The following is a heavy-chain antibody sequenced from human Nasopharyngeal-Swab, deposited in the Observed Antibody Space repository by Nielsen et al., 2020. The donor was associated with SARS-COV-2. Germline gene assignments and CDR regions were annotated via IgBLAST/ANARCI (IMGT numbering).Heavy chain of an antibody. V-gene: IGHV3-48*04. J-gene: IGHJ4*02. CDR2: ISSSSSTI. Sequence: GESLKISCAASGFTFSSYSMNWVRQAPGKGLEWVSYISSSSSTIYYADSVKGRFTISRDNAKNTLYLQMNSLRAEDTAVYYCARGSIVVLVAGPLHDWGQGTLVTVSS. CDR1: GFTFSSYS. CDR3: ARGSIVVLVAGPLHD. D-gene: IGHD2-15*01.